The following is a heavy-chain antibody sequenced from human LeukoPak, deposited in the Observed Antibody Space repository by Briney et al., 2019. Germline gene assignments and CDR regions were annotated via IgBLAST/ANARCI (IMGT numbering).Heavy chain of an antibody. D-gene: IGHD3-22*01. Sequence: GGSLRLSCAASGFSFSKYAMHWVRQAPGKGLEWVAGISYDGSKKYYADSVKGRFTISRDNSKNTLYLQMNSLRADDKAMYYCAKRYDTTVYSINFDYWGQGTLVTVSS. J-gene: IGHJ4*02. V-gene: IGHV3-30*18. CDR2: ISYDGSKK. CDR3: AKRYDTTVYSINFDY. CDR1: GFSFSKYA.